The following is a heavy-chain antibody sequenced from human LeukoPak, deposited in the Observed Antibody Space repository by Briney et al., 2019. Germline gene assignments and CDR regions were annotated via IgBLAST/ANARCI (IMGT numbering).Heavy chain of an antibody. CDR1: GFTFSGYA. Sequence: GGSLRLSCAASGFTFSGYAMSWVRQAPGKGLEWVSAISGTGGSTYYADSVKGRFTIPRDNSKNTLSLQMNSLRAEDTAVYYCAKAKGSGLKYYFDYWGQGTLVTVSS. CDR3: AKAKGSGLKYYFDY. V-gene: IGHV3-23*01. CDR2: ISGTGGST. D-gene: IGHD6-19*01. J-gene: IGHJ4*02.